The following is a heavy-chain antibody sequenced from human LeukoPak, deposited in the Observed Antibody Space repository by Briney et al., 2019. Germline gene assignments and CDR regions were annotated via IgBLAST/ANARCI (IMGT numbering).Heavy chain of an antibody. CDR1: GYTLTGYY. V-gene: IGHV1-2*02. J-gene: IGHJ4*03. D-gene: IGHD3-10*01. CDR2: FNPNSGGT. Sequence: ASVNVSCKASGYTLTGYYIHWVRQAPGQGLEWMGWFNPNSGGTNYAPKFQGRVAMTRDTSINTAYMELSRLRSDDTAVYYCARGEAPHYGIYGFNDHWGQGTLVTVSS. CDR3: ARGEAPHYGIYGFNDH.